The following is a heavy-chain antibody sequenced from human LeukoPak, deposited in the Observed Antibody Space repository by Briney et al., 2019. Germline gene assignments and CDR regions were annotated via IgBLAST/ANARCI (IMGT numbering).Heavy chain of an antibody. J-gene: IGHJ4*02. CDR1: GGSCSGYY. Sequence: SETLSLSCTVYGGSCSGYYWSWIRQPPGKGLKWIGEINHSGSTNCNPSLKSRVTISVDTSKNLFSLKLSSVTAADTAVYYCARGHYYGSGSYYRLDYWGQGTLVTVSS. CDR2: INHSGST. V-gene: IGHV4-34*01. CDR3: ARGHYYGSGSYYRLDY. D-gene: IGHD3-10*01.